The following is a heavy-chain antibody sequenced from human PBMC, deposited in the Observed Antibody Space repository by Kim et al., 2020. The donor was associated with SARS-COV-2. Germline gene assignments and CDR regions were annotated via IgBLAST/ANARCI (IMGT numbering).Heavy chain of an antibody. CDR1: GFTFSSYA. CDR3: AGDQGTTVTTWYYYGMDV. Sequence: GGSLRLSCAASGFTFSSYAMHWVRQAPGKGLEWVAVISYDGSNKYYADSVKGRFTISRDNSKNTLYLQMNSLRAEDTAVYYCAGDQGTTVTTWYYYGMDVWGQGTTVTVSS. D-gene: IGHD4-4*01. J-gene: IGHJ6*02. V-gene: IGHV3-30*04. CDR2: ISYDGSNK.